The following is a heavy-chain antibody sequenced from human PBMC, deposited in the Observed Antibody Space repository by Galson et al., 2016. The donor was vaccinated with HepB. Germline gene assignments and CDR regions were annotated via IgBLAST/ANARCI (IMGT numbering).Heavy chain of an antibody. D-gene: IGHD1-26*01. J-gene: IGHJ5*02. CDR1: GFTFSSYW. V-gene: IGHV3-74*01. CDR2: INSDGSTT. CDR3: VHRGTTRT. Sequence: SLRLSCAASGFTFSSYWMHWVRQAPGKGLVWVSRINSDGSTTHYEDSFKGRFTISRDNAKNTLYLQMNNLRAEDTAVYYCVHRGTTRTWGRGTQVTVSS.